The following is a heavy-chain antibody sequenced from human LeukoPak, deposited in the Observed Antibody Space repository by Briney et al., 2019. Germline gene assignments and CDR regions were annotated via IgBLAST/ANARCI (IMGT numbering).Heavy chain of an antibody. D-gene: IGHD6-19*01. CDR1: GGSISSYY. CDR3: ARDIAVAGTGAFDI. CDR2: IYTSGST. V-gene: IGHV4-4*07. Sequence: PSETLSLTCTVSGGSISSYYWSWIRQPAGKGLEWIGRIYTSGSTNYNPSLKSRVTMSVYTSKNQFSLKLSYVTAADTAVYYCARDIAVAGTGAFDIWGQGTMVTVSS. J-gene: IGHJ3*02.